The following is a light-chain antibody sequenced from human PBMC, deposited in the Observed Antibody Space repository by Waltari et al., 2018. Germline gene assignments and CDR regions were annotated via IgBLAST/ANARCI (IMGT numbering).Light chain of an antibody. CDR2: DAS. J-gene: IGKJ1*01. V-gene: IGKV3-11*01. CDR3: QQRSNWPT. CDR1: QSVSSY. Sequence: LSCRASQSVSSYLAWYQQKPGQAPRLLIYDASNRATGIPARFSGSGSGTDFTLTISSLVPEDFAVYYCQQRSNWPTFGQGTKVEIK.